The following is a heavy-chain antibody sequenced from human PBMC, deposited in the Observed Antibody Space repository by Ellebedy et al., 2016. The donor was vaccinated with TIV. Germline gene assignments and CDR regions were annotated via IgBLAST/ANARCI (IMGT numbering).Heavy chain of an antibody. V-gene: IGHV4-59*08. D-gene: IGHD2/OR15-2a*01. CDR3: ARQGDFYASGNFPYFDS. Sequence: SETLSLTCTVSGGSISSYYWSWIRQPPGKGLEWVGYIYHNGGTNYSPSLKSRLTISVDTSKNQFSLKLISVTAADTAVYYCARQGDFYASGNFPYFDSWGHGTVVTVS. CDR2: IYHNGGT. J-gene: IGHJ4*01. CDR1: GGSISSYY.